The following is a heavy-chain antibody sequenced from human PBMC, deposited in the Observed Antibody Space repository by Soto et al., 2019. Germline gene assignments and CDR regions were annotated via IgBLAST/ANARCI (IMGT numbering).Heavy chain of an antibody. CDR3: ARDRGCSSTSCFLYYYYYGMDV. V-gene: IGHV1-69*04. Sequence: SVKVSCKASGGTFSSYTISWVRQAPGQGLEWMGRIIPILGIANYAQKFQGRVTITADKSTSTAYMELRSLRSDDTAVYYCARDRGCSSTSCFLYYYYYGMDVWGQGTTVTVSS. D-gene: IGHD2-2*01. CDR2: IIPILGIA. CDR1: GGTFSSYT. J-gene: IGHJ6*02.